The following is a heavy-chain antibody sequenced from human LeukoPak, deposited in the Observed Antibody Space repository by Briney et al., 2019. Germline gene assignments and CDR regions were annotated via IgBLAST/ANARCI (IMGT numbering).Heavy chain of an antibody. J-gene: IGHJ5*02. Sequence: GGSLRLSCAASGFTFSSYAMSWVRQAPGKGLEWVSAISGSGGSTYYADSVKGRFTISRDNSKNTLYLQMNSLRAEDTAVYYCAREGSCSSTSCYGTNWFDPWGQGTLVTVST. D-gene: IGHD2-2*01. V-gene: IGHV3-23*01. CDR2: ISGSGGST. CDR1: GFTFSSYA. CDR3: AREGSCSSTSCYGTNWFDP.